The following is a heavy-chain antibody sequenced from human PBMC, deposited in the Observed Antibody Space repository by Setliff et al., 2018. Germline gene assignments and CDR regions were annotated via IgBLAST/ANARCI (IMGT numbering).Heavy chain of an antibody. D-gene: IGHD3-22*01. V-gene: IGHV4-39*07. CDR1: GGSISSSSYY. CDR3: ARGPVMIVATGYFDY. Sequence: SETLSLTCTVSGGSISSSSYYWGWIRQPPGKGLEWIGSIYYSGSTYYNPSLKSRVTISVDTSKNQFSLKLSSVTAADTAVYYCARGPVMIVATGYFDYWGQGTLVTSPQ. J-gene: IGHJ4*02. CDR2: IYYSGST.